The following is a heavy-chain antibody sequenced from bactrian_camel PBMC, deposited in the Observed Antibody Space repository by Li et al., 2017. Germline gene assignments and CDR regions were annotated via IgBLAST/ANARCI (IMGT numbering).Heavy chain of an antibody. V-gene: IGHV3S40*01. CDR1: GFTFGNYD. CDR2: IASGGGST. J-gene: IGHJ4*01. Sequence: VQLVESGGGLVQPGESLRLSCAASGFTFGNYDMSWVRQAPGKGLEWVSTIASGGGSTYYADSVKGRFTISRDNAKNTLYLQMDVLKPEDTAMYYCAALRPPCTVYSGADYKGQGTQVTVS. D-gene: IGHD2*01.